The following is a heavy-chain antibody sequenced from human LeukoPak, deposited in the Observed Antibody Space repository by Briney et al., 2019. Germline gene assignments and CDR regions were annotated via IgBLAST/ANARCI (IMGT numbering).Heavy chain of an antibody. Sequence: GGSLRLSCAVSGLTFSSHSMNWVRQAPGKGLEWLSHISSSSSTIYYADSVKGRFTISRDNAKNSLYLQMNSLRVEDTAIYYCAGCRTISCYSAFDFWGQGTMVTVSS. CDR2: ISSSSSTI. V-gene: IGHV3-48*01. CDR1: GLTFSSHS. D-gene: IGHD2-2*01. CDR3: AGCRTISCYSAFDF. J-gene: IGHJ3*01.